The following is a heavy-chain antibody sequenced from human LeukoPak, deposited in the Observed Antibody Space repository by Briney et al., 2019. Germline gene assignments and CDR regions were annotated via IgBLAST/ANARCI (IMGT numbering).Heavy chain of an antibody. CDR2: MNPNSGNT. CDR1: GYTFTSYD. Sequence: ASVKVSCKASGYTFTSYDINWVRQATGQGLEWIGWMNPNSGNTGYAQKFQGRVTMTRKTSISTAYMELSSLRSEDTAVYYCAGGVVPAANDAFDIWGQGTMVTVSS. D-gene: IGHD2-2*01. CDR3: AGGVVPAANDAFDI. V-gene: IGHV1-8*01. J-gene: IGHJ3*02.